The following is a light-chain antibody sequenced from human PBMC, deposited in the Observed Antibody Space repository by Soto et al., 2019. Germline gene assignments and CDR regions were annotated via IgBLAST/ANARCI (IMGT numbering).Light chain of an antibody. V-gene: IGKV3-15*01. Sequence: ELVMTQYPATLSVAPGERATLSCRASQSISTFLAWYQQKPGQAPRLLIYGASTRATGIPARFSGSGSGTEFTLTISSLQSEDFEVYYCQQYNNWPRTFGQGTKVDIK. CDR2: GAS. CDR3: QQYNNWPRT. J-gene: IGKJ1*01. CDR1: QSISTF.